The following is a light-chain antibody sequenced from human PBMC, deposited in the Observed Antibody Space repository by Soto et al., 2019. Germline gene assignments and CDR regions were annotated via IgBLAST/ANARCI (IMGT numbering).Light chain of an antibody. CDR1: QGVSND. Sequence: AIQMTQSPSSLSASVGDRVTITCRASQGVSNDVGWYQQKPGKAPRLLIYAASTFQSGVPSRFSGSQSATDFTLNISRLQPEDFAPYYCREDFAHPLTFGGGTKVEIK. V-gene: IGKV1-6*01. CDR2: AAS. J-gene: IGKJ4*01. CDR3: REDFAHPLT.